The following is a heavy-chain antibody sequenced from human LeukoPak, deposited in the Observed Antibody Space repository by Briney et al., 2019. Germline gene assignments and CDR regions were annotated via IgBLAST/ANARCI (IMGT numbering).Heavy chain of an antibody. V-gene: IGHV1-2*02. Sequence: ASVKVSCKASGNTFTGYYMHWVRQAPGQGLEWMGWINPNSGGTNYAQKFQGRVTMTRDTSISTAYMELSRLRSDDTAVYYCARVGQDGSFGRIIDYWGQGTLVTVSS. CDR3: ARVGQDGSFGRIIDY. D-gene: IGHD3-10*01. J-gene: IGHJ4*02. CDR2: INPNSGGT. CDR1: GNTFTGYY.